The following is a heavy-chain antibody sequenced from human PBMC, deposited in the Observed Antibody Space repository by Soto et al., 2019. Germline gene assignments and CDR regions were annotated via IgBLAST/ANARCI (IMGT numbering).Heavy chain of an antibody. J-gene: IGHJ6*02. Sequence: QVQLVQSGAEVKKPGSSVKVSCKASGGTFSSYAISWVRQAPGQGREWMGGIIPIFGTANYAQKFQGRVTITADESTSTAYMELSSLRSEDTAVYYCARGYYDSSGSDYYYYYGMDVWGQGTTVTVSS. D-gene: IGHD3-22*01. V-gene: IGHV1-69*01. CDR3: ARGYYDSSGSDYYYYYGMDV. CDR2: IIPIFGTA. CDR1: GGTFSSYA.